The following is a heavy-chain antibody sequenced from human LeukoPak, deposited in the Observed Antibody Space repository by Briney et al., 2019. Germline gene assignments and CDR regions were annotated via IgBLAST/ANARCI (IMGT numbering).Heavy chain of an antibody. CDR2: IVVGSGNT. J-gene: IGHJ5*02. CDR3: AADRARENWFDP. D-gene: IGHD1-26*01. CDR1: GFTFTSSA. Sequence: SVKVSCKASGFTFTSSAVQWVRQARGQRLEWIGWIVVGSGNTNYAQKFEERVTITRDMSTSTAYMELSSLRSEDTAVYYCAADRARENWFDPWGQGTLVTVSS. V-gene: IGHV1-58*01.